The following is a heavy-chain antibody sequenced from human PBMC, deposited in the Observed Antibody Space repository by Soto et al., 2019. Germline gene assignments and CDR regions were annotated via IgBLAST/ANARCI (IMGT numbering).Heavy chain of an antibody. J-gene: IGHJ4*02. CDR2: IIPIFGTA. Sequence: QVQLVQSGAEVKKPGSSVKVSCKASGGTFSSYAISWVRQAPGKGLKWMGGIIPIFGTANYAQKFQSRVTITADESTRRHFRDMSSRRTEYPAVDSCTSDTDNGARNYDYWGQGTMVTVSS. V-gene: IGHV1-69*12. CDR3: TSDTDNGARNYDY. CDR1: GGTFSSYA. D-gene: IGHD4-17*01.